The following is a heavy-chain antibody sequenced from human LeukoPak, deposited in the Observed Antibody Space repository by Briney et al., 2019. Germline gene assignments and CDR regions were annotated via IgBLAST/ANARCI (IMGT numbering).Heavy chain of an antibody. CDR3: ARPANYDFWSGYYDY. V-gene: IGHV4-59*08. J-gene: IGHJ4*02. Sequence: SETLSLTCTVSGGSISSYYWSWIRQPPGKGLEWIGYIYYSGSTNYNPSLKSRVTISVDTSKNRFSLKLSSVTAADTAVYYCARPANYDFWSGYYDYWGQGTLVTVSS. CDR1: GGSISSYY. D-gene: IGHD3-3*01. CDR2: IYYSGST.